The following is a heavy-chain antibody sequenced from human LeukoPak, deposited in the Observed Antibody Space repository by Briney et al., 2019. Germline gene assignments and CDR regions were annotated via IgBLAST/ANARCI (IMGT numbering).Heavy chain of an antibody. Sequence: GGALRLSWAAAGCTFRSDGVRGVRQAPGEELVWATVICSGGGTYYADSVKGRFTLSRDNSRNTLYLQMNSLRAEDTAVYYCAREAYGDYGLHAFDIWGQGTMVTVSS. D-gene: IGHD4-17*01. CDR1: GCTFRSDG. V-gene: IGHV3-53*01. J-gene: IGHJ3*02. CDR3: AREAYGDYGLHAFDI. CDR2: ICSGGGT.